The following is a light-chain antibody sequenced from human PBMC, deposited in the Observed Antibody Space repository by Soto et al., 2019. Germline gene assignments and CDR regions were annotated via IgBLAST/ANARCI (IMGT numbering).Light chain of an antibody. CDR2: AAS. CDR1: QGIGND. CDR3: QQYNIYPWT. V-gene: IGKV1-6*01. Sequence: AIQMTQSPSSLSASVGDRVTITCRASQGIGNDLGWYQQKPGKAPKLLIYAASNLQSGVPSRFSGGGSGTEFTLSISSLQPDDFATYYCQQYNIYPWTFGQGTKVDIK. J-gene: IGKJ1*01.